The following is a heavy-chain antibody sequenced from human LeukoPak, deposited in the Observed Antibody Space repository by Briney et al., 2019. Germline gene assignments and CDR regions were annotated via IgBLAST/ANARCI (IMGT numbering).Heavy chain of an antibody. D-gene: IGHD3-10*01. V-gene: IGHV2-5*02. Sequence: GSGPTLVKPTQTLTLTCTFSGFSLSTSGVGVAWIRRPPGKALEWLALIYWDDDKRYSPSLKSRLTLTKDTSKNQVVLTMTDMDPVDTATYYCAHSRVHYYGTGSYFPKTLDYWGQGTLVTVSS. CDR3: AHSRVHYYGTGSYFPKTLDY. J-gene: IGHJ4*02. CDR2: IYWDDDK. CDR1: GFSLSTSGVG.